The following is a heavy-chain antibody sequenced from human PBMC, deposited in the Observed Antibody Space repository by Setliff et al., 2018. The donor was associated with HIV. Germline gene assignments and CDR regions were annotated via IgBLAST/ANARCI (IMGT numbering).Heavy chain of an antibody. CDR3: ARESRNDFWSGYYRTFDI. V-gene: IGHV4-31*03. D-gene: IGHD3-3*01. CDR1: GGSIGSGGYY. Sequence: SETLSLTCTVSGGSIGSGGYYWSWIRQHPGKGLEWIGYIYYSGSTYYNPSLKSRVTISVDTSKNQFSLKLSSVTAADTAMYFCARESRNDFWSGYYRTFDIWGQGTMVTVS. CDR2: IYYSGST. J-gene: IGHJ3*02.